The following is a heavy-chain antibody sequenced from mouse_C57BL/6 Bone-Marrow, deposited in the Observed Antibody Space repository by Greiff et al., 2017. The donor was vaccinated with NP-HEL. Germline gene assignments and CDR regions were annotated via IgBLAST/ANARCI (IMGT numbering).Heavy chain of an antibody. V-gene: IGHV1-15*01. CDR1: GYTFTDYE. D-gene: IGHD1-1*01. CDR3: TRCWYYGSSPLYWYFDV. CDR2: IDPETGGT. Sequence: VQLQQSGAELVRPGASVTLSCKASGYTFTDYEMHWVKQTPVHGLEWIGAIDPETGGTAYNQKFKGKAILTADKSSSTAYMELRSLTSEDSAVYYCTRCWYYGSSPLYWYFDVWGTGTTVTVSS. J-gene: IGHJ1*03.